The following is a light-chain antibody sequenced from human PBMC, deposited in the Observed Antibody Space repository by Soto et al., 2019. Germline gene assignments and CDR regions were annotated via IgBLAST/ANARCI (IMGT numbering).Light chain of an antibody. CDR3: QQYGSPPLT. CDR1: QSVSSSN. J-gene: IGKJ4*01. V-gene: IGKV3-20*01. CDR2: GAS. Sequence: DIVLTQSPGTLPLSPGERATLSCRASQSVSSSNFAWYQQKPGQAPRLLIYGASSRATGFPDRFSGSESGTDFTLTISRLEPEDFAVYYCQQYGSPPLTFGGGTKLEIK.